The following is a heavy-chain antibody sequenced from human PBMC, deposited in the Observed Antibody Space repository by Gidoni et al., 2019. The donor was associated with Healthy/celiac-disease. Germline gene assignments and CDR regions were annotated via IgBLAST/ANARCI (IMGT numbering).Heavy chain of an antibody. Sequence: EAQLVESGGGLIRPGGSRRLSCAASGVTVSTNYMSWVRQAPGKGLEWVSVIYSGGSPYYADSVKGRFTISRDNSKNTLYLQMNSLRAEDTAVYYCASRSGSGSYYNNRNWFDPWGQGTLVTVSS. CDR2: IYSGGSP. CDR1: GVTVSTNY. J-gene: IGHJ5*02. V-gene: IGHV3-53*01. CDR3: ASRSGSGSYYNNRNWFDP. D-gene: IGHD3-10*01.